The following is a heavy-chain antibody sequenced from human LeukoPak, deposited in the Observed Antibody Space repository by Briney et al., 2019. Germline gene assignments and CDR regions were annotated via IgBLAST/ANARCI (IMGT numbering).Heavy chain of an antibody. CDR1: GFMLSTYW. J-gene: IGHJ6*03. Sequence: GGSLRLSCAASGFMLSTYWMTWVRQAPGKGLEWVANIKQDGNEKNYVDSVKGRFTISRDNAKSSLYLQMNSLRAEDTAVYYCAREGYCSGGSCYLAYYYYYMDVWGKGTTVTVSS. CDR3: AREGYCSGGSCYLAYYYYYMDV. V-gene: IGHV3-7*01. D-gene: IGHD2-15*01. CDR2: IKQDGNEK.